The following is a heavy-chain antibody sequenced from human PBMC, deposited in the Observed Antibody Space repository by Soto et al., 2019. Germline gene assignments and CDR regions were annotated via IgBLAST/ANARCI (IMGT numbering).Heavy chain of an antibody. V-gene: IGHV3-30*18. CDR1: GFTFSSYG. CDR3: AKTQRIAARPRTPGIDY. Sequence: QVQLVESGGGVVQPGRSLRLSCAASGFTFSSYGMHWVRQAPGKGLEWVAVISYDGSNKYYADSVKGRFTISRDNSKNTLYLQMNSLRAEDTAVYYCAKTQRIAARPRTPGIDYWGQGTLVTVSS. D-gene: IGHD6-6*01. CDR2: ISYDGSNK. J-gene: IGHJ4*02.